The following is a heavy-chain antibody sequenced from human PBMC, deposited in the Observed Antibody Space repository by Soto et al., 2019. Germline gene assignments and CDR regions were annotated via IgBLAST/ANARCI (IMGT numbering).Heavy chain of an antibody. CDR3: ARRISMIVRNAFDI. Sequence: KTSGTLSLTCVVSGGSISCGNWWNWVRQSPGKGLEWIGEIYHRGNINYNPSLKSRVTISLDKSKNQCSLKLTSVTAAATAVYYCARRISMIVRNAFDIWGQGTMVTVSS. CDR2: IYHRGNI. CDR1: GGSISCGNW. V-gene: IGHV4-4*02. D-gene: IGHD3-22*01. J-gene: IGHJ3*02.